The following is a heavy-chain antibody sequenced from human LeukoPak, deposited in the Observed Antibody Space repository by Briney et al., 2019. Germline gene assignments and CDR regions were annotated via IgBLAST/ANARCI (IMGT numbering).Heavy chain of an antibody. CDR1: GFTFSSYG. Sequence: GGSLRLSCAASGFTFSSYGMHWVRQAPGKGLEWVAFIRYDGSNKYYADSVKGRFTISRDNSKNTLYLQMNSLRAEDTAVYYCAKIPYSGSYYFDYWGQGTLVTVSS. J-gene: IGHJ4*02. V-gene: IGHV3-30*02. D-gene: IGHD1-26*01. CDR2: IRYDGSNK. CDR3: AKIPYSGSYYFDY.